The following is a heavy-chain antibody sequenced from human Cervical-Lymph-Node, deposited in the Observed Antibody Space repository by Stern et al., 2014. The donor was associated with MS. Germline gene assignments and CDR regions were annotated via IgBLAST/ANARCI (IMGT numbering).Heavy chain of an antibody. CDR1: GYTFTDYS. CDR3: ARDGSKGMDV. CDR2: INPNNGGT. Sequence: QVQLGQSGAEVKRPGASVKVSCKTSGYTFTDYSIHWVRQAPGQGLEWMGWINPNNGGTNFAQKFQGWVTMTRDTSISTAYMELSRLRSDDTAVYFCARDGSKGMDVWGQGTTVTVSS. V-gene: IGHV1-2*04. D-gene: IGHD2/OR15-2a*01. J-gene: IGHJ6*02.